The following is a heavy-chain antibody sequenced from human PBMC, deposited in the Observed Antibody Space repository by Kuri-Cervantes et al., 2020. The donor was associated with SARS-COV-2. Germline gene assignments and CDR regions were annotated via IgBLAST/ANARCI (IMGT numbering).Heavy chain of an antibody. Sequence: GESLKISCAASGITVNSNYMSWVRQAPGKGLEWVSIIYTGGDTYYADSVKGRFTIARDISKNTLYLQLNSLKNEDTAVYYCARVTVTMIVGGYWFDPWGQGTLVTVSS. V-gene: IGHV3-53*01. CDR3: ARVTVTMIVGGYWFDP. D-gene: IGHD3-22*01. J-gene: IGHJ5*02. CDR2: IYTGGDT. CDR1: GITVNSNY.